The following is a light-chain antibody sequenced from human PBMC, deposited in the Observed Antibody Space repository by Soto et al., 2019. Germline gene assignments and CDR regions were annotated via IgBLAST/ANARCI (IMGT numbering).Light chain of an antibody. V-gene: IGLV2-11*01. CDR1: SSNVGAYNY. J-gene: IGLJ1*01. Sequence: QSVLTQPRSVSGSPGQSVTISCPGTSSNVGAYNYVSWYQQHPGKAPKLMIFDVTKRPSGVPDRFSGTKSGNTASLTISGLQAEDEADYFCCSYAGTYTYVFGTGTKVTVL. CDR3: CSYAGTYTYV. CDR2: DVT.